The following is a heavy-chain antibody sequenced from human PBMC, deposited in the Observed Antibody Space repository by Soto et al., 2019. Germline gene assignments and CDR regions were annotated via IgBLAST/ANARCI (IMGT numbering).Heavy chain of an antibody. V-gene: IGHV1-69*12. CDR2: IIPIFGTA. Sequence: QVQLVQSGAEVKKPGSSVKVSCKASGGTFSSYAISWVRQAPGQGLEWMGGIIPIFGTAKYAQKFQGRVTITEDESTSTDYMELSSLRSEDTAVYYGARWSSNVSGMDVWGQGTTVTVSS. J-gene: IGHJ6*02. CDR3: ARWSSNVSGMDV. CDR1: GGTFSSYA. D-gene: IGHD1-26*01.